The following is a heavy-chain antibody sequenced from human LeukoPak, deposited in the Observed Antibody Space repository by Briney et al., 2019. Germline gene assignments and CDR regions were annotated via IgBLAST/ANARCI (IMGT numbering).Heavy chain of an antibody. CDR2: IIPIFGTA. D-gene: IGHD5-12*01. J-gene: IGHJ4*02. CDR1: GGTFSSYT. CDR3: ASSADIVASFDY. Sequence: SVKVSCKASGGTFSSYTISWVRQAPGQGLEWMGGIIPIFGTANYAQKFQGRVTITADESTSTAYMELSSLRSEDTAVYCCASSADIVASFDYWGQGTLVTVSS. V-gene: IGHV1-69*13.